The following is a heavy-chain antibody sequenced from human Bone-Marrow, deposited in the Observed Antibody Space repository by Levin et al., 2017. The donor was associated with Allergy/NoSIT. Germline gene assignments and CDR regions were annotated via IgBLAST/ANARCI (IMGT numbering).Heavy chain of an antibody. D-gene: IGHD6-19*01. V-gene: IGHV3-30*18. CDR3: AKDENDSGWTLDY. Sequence: GESLKISCAASGFTFSSYGMHWVRQAPGKGLEWVAVISYDGSNKYYADSVKGRFTISRDNSKNTLYLQMNSLRAEDTAVYYCAKDENDSGWTLDYWGQGTLVTVSS. J-gene: IGHJ4*02. CDR2: ISYDGSNK. CDR1: GFTFSSYG.